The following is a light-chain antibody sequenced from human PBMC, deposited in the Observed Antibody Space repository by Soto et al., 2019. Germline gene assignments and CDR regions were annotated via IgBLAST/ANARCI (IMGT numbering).Light chain of an antibody. J-gene: IGKJ4*01. V-gene: IGKV2-28*01. CDR1: QSLLHSNGYNY. CDR3: MQALQTPT. Sequence: DIVMTQSPLSLPVTPGEPASISCRSSQSLLHSNGYNYLDWYLQKPGQSPQLLIYLGSNQASGVPDRFSGSGSSTDFTLKISRVEAEDVGVYYCMQALQTPTFGGGTKVEIK. CDR2: LGS.